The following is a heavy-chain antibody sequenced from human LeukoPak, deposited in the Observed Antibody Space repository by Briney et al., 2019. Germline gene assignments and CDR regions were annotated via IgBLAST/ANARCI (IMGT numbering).Heavy chain of an antibody. D-gene: IGHD2-2*02. V-gene: IGHV3-48*03. Sequence: GGSLRLSCAASGFTFSSYEMNWVRQAPGKGLEWVSYISSSGSAIYYADSVKGRFTISRDNAKNSLYLQMNSLRAEDTAVYYCARAVVPAAIGSFQHWGQGTLVTASS. J-gene: IGHJ1*01. CDR3: ARAVVPAAIGSFQH. CDR1: GFTFSSYE. CDR2: ISSSGSAI.